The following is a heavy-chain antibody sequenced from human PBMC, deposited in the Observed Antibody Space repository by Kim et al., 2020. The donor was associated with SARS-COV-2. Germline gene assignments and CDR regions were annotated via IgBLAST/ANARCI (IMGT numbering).Heavy chain of an antibody. CDR3: ARHYYGSGSYYPYYYYYYGMDV. CDR2: IYYSGST. Sequence: SETLSLTCTVSGGSISSSSYYWGWIRQPPGKGLEWIGSIYYSGSTYYNPSLKSRVTISVDTSKNQFSLKLSSVTAADTAVYYCARHYYGSGSYYPYYYYYYGMDVWGQGTTVTVSS. V-gene: IGHV4-39*01. D-gene: IGHD3-10*01. J-gene: IGHJ6*02. CDR1: GGSISSSSYY.